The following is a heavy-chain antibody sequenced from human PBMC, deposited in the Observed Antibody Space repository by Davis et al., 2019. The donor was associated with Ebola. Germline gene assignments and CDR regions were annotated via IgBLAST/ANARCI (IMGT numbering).Heavy chain of an antibody. CDR1: GFTFSSHW. CDR3: AKDRTVTTLVDWFDP. J-gene: IGHJ5*02. Sequence: GGSLRLSCAASGFTFSSHWMTWVRQAPGKGLEWVSGISGSGDSTYYADSVKGRFSISRDNSKKTLYLQMNSLRAEDTAVYYCAKDRTVTTLVDWFDPWGQGSLVTVSS. V-gene: IGHV3-23*01. D-gene: IGHD4-17*01. CDR2: ISGSGDST.